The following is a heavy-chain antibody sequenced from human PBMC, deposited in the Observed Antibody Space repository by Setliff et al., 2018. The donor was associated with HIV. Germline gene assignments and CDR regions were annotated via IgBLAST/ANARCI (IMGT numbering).Heavy chain of an antibody. D-gene: IGHD3-16*01. CDR3: ARHTTWGSLPLDY. CDR2: ISASLSYI. Sequence: PGGSLRLSCAASGFTFSDYSVNWVRQAPGKGLEWVSSISASLSYIRYVDSVKGRFTISRDNSKNTLYLQMNSLRAEDTAVYYCARHTTWGSLPLDYWGQGTLVTVSS. CDR1: GFTFSDYS. V-gene: IGHV3-21*04. J-gene: IGHJ4*02.